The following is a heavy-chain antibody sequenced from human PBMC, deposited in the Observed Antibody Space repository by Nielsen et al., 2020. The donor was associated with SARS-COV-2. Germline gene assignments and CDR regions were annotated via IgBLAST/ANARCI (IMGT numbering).Heavy chain of an antibody. Sequence: ASVKVSCKASGYTFTAYAIHWVRQDPGQRLEWMGWINSDSGNTKYSQKFRGRVTITRDTSASTAYMELSGLSSEDTAVYYCARSRGCSATSCFFDYWGQGALDTVSS. J-gene: IGHJ4*02. CDR2: INSDSGNT. V-gene: IGHV1-3*04. CDR3: ARSRGCSATSCFFDY. CDR1: GYTFTAYA. D-gene: IGHD2-2*01.